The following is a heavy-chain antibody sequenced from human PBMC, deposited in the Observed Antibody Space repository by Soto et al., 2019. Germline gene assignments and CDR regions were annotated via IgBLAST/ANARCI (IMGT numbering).Heavy chain of an antibody. Sequence: GGSLRLSCAASGFTFSSYSMNWVRQAPGKGLEWVSSISSSSSYIYYADSVKGRFTISRDNAKNSLYLQMNSLRAEDTAVYYCASHGYCSSTSCYFDYWGQGTLVTVSS. J-gene: IGHJ4*02. CDR1: GFTFSSYS. CDR2: ISSSSSYI. D-gene: IGHD2-2*01. V-gene: IGHV3-21*01. CDR3: ASHGYCSSTSCYFDY.